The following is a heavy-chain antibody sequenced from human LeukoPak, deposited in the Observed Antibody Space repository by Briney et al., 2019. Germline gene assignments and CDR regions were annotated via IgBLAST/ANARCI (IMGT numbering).Heavy chain of an antibody. CDR2: VFPIFGTA. V-gene: IGHV1-69*01. D-gene: IGHD3-16*01. Sequence: SVKVSCKASGGTFSSYAISWVRQAPGQGLEWMGGVFPIFGTANYAQKFQGRVTITADESTSIAYMELSSLRSEDTAVYYCAREWGGNWFDPWGQGTLVTVSS. J-gene: IGHJ5*02. CDR1: GGTFSSYA. CDR3: AREWGGNWFDP.